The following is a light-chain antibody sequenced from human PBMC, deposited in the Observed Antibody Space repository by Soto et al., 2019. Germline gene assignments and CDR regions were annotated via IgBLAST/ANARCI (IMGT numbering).Light chain of an antibody. CDR2: GVT. Sequence: QSALTQPASVSGSPGQSITISCTGTDSDIGNYNYVSWYQQHPGKAPKLMIYGVTNRPSGVSDRFSGSKSGYTASLTISELQAEDEADYYCTSFTSSSTWVFGGGTKLTVL. V-gene: IGLV2-14*01. CDR1: DSDIGNYNY. CDR3: TSFTSSSTWV. J-gene: IGLJ3*02.